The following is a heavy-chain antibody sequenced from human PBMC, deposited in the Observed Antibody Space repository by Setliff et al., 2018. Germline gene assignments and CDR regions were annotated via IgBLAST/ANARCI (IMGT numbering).Heavy chain of an antibody. CDR2: IIPVLGMT. Sequence: ASVKVSCKASGDPFNAYGVSWVRQAPGQGLEWMGAIIPVLGMTDYAQKFQGRVTMTTDTSTSTAYMELRSLGSDDTAVYYCARARGHYYDSSGRSGYFQHWGQGTLVTVSS. V-gene: IGHV1-18*04. J-gene: IGHJ1*01. CDR3: ARARGHYYDSSGRSGYFQH. D-gene: IGHD3-22*01. CDR1: GDPFNAYG.